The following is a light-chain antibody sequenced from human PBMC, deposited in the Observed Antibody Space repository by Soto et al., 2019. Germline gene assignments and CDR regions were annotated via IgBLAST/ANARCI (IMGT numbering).Light chain of an antibody. V-gene: IGKV1-39*01. J-gene: IGKJ2*01. Sequence: DTPMTQSPSSLSASVGDRVTITCRASQSIHNYLSWYQQKPGMAPKLLIFASSRLPSGVPSRFSGSASGTDFTLTISSLQPEDFATYYCQQSFSAPYTFGQGTKLEIK. CDR2: ASS. CDR3: QQSFSAPYT. CDR1: QSIHNY.